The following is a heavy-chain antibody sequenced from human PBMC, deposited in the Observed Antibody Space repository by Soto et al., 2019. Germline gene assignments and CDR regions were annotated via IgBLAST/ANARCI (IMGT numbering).Heavy chain of an antibody. CDR3: ARTGSYYRALNWFDP. V-gene: IGHV4-34*01. Sequence: SETLSLTCAFYGGSFPGYYWSWICQPPGKGLEWMGEINHSGSTNYNPSLKSQDTISVDTSKNQLYMKLSSVTAADTAVYYCARTGSYYRALNWFDPWGQGTLLTVSS. J-gene: IGHJ5*02. CDR2: INHSGST. CDR1: GGSFPGYY. D-gene: IGHD3-10*01.